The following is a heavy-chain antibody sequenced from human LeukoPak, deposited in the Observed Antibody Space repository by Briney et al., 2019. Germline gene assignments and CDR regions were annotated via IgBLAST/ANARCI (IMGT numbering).Heavy chain of an antibody. D-gene: IGHD6-19*01. J-gene: IGHJ4*02. V-gene: IGHV3-30*18. Sequence: GGSLGLSCAASGFTFSSYGIHWVRQAPGKGLEWVAVISSDGSNKYYADSVKGRFAISRDNSKNTLYLQMNSLRAEDTAVYYCAKGGSSGWFDYFDYWGQGTLVTVSS. CDR1: GFTFSSYG. CDR3: AKGGSSGWFDYFDY. CDR2: ISSDGSNK.